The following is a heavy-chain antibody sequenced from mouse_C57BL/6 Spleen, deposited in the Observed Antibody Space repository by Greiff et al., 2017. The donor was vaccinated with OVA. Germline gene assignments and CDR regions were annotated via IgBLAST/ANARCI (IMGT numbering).Heavy chain of an antibody. CDR3: AADDYDAFDY. CDR2: SYPRDGSS. D-gene: IGHD2-4*01. Sequence: VKVVESGPELVKPGASVKLSCTASGYTFTSYDINWVKQRPGQGLEWIGWSYPRDGSSKYNEKFKGKATLTVDTSSSTAYMEIHSLTSEDTAVYFCAADDYDAFDYWGQGTTLTVSS. CDR1: GYTFTSYD. J-gene: IGHJ2*01. V-gene: IGHV1-85*01.